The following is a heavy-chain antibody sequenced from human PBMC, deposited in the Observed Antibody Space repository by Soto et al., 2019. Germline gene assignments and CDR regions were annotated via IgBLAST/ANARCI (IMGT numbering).Heavy chain of an antibody. J-gene: IGHJ5*02. D-gene: IGHD3-22*01. CDR1: GVSISSGGYY. CDR2: IDYSGST. Sequence: ASETLSLTCTVSGVSISSGGYYWSWIRQHPGKGLEWIGYIDYSGSTYYNPSLKGRVTISIDTSKKQFSLKLSSVTAADTAVYYCARGRYYYDSRGFDPWGQGTLVTVSS. V-gene: IGHV4-31*03. CDR3: ARGRYYYDSRGFDP.